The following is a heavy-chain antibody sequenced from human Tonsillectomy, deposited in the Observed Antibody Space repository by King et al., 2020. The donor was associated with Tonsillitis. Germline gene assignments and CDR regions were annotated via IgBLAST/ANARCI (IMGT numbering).Heavy chain of an antibody. Sequence: QLQESGPGLVKPSETLSLTCTVSGGSISSSSYYWGWIRQPPGKGLEWIGSIYYSGSTYYNPSLKSRVTISVDTSKNQFSLKLSSVTAADTAVYYCARLGGYSRYDSPYFDYWGQGTLVTVSS. CDR1: GGSISSSSYY. CDR3: ARLGGYSRYDSPYFDY. V-gene: IGHV4-39*01. J-gene: IGHJ4*02. CDR2: IYYSGST. D-gene: IGHD5-12*01.